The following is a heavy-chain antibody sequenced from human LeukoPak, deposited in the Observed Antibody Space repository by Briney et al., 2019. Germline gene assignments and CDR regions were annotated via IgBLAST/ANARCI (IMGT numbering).Heavy chain of an antibody. J-gene: IGHJ4*02. D-gene: IGHD1-26*01. Sequence: PGGSLRLSCAASGFPFSSYGMHWVRQAPGKGLEWVAFIRYDGSNKYYADSVKGRFTISRDNSKNTLYLQMNSLRAEDTAVYYCAKDPQWELPKNFDYWGQGTLVTVSS. CDR3: AKDPQWELPKNFDY. CDR1: GFPFSSYG. CDR2: IRYDGSNK. V-gene: IGHV3-30*02.